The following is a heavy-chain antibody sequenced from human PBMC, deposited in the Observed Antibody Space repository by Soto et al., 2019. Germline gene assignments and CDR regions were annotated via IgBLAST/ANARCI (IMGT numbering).Heavy chain of an antibody. D-gene: IGHD2-15*01. CDR1: GFTFSSYA. J-gene: IGHJ1*01. Sequence: GGSLRLSCAASGFTFSSYAMHWVRQAPGKGLEWVAVISYDGSNKYYADSVKGRFTISRDNSKNTLYLQMNSLRAEDTAVYYCARDRYCSGGSCPRFEYFQHWGQGTLVTVSS. CDR2: ISYDGSNK. V-gene: IGHV3-30-3*01. CDR3: ARDRYCSGGSCPRFEYFQH.